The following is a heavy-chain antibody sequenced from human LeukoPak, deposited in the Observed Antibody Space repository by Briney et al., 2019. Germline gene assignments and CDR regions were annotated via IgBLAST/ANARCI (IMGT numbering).Heavy chain of an antibody. CDR2: FDPEDGET. V-gene: IGHV1-24*01. Sequence: ASVKVSCKVSGYTLTELSMHWVRQAPGKGLEWMGGFDPEDGETIYAQKFQGRVTMTEDTSTDTAYMELSSLRSEDTAVYYCATAPAYDILTGYAFDIWGQGTMVTVSS. D-gene: IGHD3-9*01. CDR3: ATAPAYDILTGYAFDI. J-gene: IGHJ3*02. CDR1: GYTLTELS.